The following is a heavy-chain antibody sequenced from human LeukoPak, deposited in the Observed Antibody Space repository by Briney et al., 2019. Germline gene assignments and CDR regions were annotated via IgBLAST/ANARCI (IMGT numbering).Heavy chain of an antibody. Sequence: GGSLRLSCAASGFTFSSYAMHWVRRAPGKGREGVAVISYDGSKKYYADSVKGRFTISRDSSKNTLYLHMNSLRAEDTAVYYCARDRIRPKRYGMDVWGQGTTVTVSS. J-gene: IGHJ6*02. CDR1: GFTFSSYA. V-gene: IGHV3-30-3*01. CDR3: ARDRIRPKRYGMDV. CDR2: ISYDGSKK.